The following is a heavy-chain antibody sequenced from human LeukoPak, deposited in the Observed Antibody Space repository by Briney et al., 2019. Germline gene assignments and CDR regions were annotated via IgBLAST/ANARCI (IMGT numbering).Heavy chain of an antibody. J-gene: IGHJ6*02. CDR2: IYYSGST. CDR3: AAIRYCSGGSCYLPPYTLYYGMDV. V-gene: IGHV4-31*03. D-gene: IGHD2-15*01. Sequence: SETLSLTCTVSGGSISSGGYYWSWIRQHPVKGLEWIGYIYYSGSTYYNPSLKSRVTISVDTSKNQFSLKLSSVTAADTAVYYCAAIRYCSGGSCYLPPYTLYYGMDVWGQGTTVTVSS. CDR1: GGSISSGGYY.